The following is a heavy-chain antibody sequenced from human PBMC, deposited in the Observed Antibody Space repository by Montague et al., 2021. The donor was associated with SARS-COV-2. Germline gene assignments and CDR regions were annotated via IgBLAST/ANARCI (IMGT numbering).Heavy chain of an antibody. CDR2: INHGGST. CDR1: GGSFNGYN. D-gene: IGHD3-22*01. V-gene: IGHV4-34*01. J-gene: IGHJ4*02. CDR3: ARGHLGITLVVVVMIGAEHDVDH. Sequence: SQTLSLTCAVSGGSFNGYNWSWIRQPAGKGLEWIGDINHGGSTNSNPSLKSRVTMSVDPSKNQFSLKLKSVTAADTAKYYCARGHLGITLVVVVMIGAEHDVDHWGQGSLVTVSS.